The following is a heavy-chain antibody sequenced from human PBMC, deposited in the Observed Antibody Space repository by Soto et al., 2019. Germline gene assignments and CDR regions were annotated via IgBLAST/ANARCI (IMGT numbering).Heavy chain of an antibody. CDR2: ISYDGSNK. J-gene: IGHJ6*01. CDR3: AKXNGYDYSNYHYYYGMDV. V-gene: IGHV3-30*18. Sequence: PGGSLRLSCAAPGFTFSSYGMHWVRQAPGKGLEWVAVISYDGSNKYYADSVKGRFTISRDNSKNTLYLQMNSLRAEDTAVYYCAKXNGYDYSNYHYYYGMDVWGQGTTVTVSS. D-gene: IGHD4-4*01. CDR1: GFTFSSYG.